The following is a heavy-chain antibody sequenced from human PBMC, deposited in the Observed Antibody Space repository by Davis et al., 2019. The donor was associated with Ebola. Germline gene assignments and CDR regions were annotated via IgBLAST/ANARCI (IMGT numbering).Heavy chain of an antibody. Sequence: GESLKISCAASGFTFSSYVMHWVRQAPGKGLEWVAVMAIDGSNVKQYTDSVKGRFTISRDNSKNTLYLQMNSPTADDTATYYCANWPEGAHGTIDEWGKGTTVTVSS. D-gene: IGHD1-1*01. CDR1: GFTFSSYV. CDR2: MAIDGSNVK. V-gene: IGHV3-30-3*01. J-gene: IGHJ6*03. CDR3: ANWPEGAHGTIDE.